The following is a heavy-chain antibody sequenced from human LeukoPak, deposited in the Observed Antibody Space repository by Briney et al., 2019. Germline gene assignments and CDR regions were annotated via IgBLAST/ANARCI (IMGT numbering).Heavy chain of an antibody. CDR1: GGSISSYY. Sequence: PSETLSLTCTVSGGSISSYYWSWIRQPPGKGLERIGYIYYSGSTNYNPSLKSRVTISVDTSKNQFSLKLSSVTAADTAVYYCARANYDSSGYYTLIDAFDIWGQGTMVTVSS. CDR2: IYYSGST. CDR3: ARANYDSSGYYTLIDAFDI. J-gene: IGHJ3*02. D-gene: IGHD3-22*01. V-gene: IGHV4-59*01.